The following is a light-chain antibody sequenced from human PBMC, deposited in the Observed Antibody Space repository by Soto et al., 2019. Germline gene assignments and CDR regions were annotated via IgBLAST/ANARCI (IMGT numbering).Light chain of an antibody. CDR2: GAS. Sequence: VMTQSPATLSLSPGGRATLSCRASQSVSSNLAWYQQKPGQAPRLLIYGASARATGIPARFSGSGSGTDFTLTISSLQSEDFAVYYCQQYNNWPQTFGQGTKVDIK. CDR3: QQYNNWPQT. CDR1: QSVSSN. V-gene: IGKV3-15*01. J-gene: IGKJ1*01.